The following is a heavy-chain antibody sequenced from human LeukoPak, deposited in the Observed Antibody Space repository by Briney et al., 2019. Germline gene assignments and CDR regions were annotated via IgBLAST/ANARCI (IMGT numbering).Heavy chain of an antibody. V-gene: IGHV4-59*01. J-gene: IGHJ5*02. CDR2: IYYNGDT. CDR3: ARDYCSGGTCYSGDSAFGP. CDR1: GDSITGYS. D-gene: IGHD2-15*01. Sequence: SETLSLTCSVSGDSITGYSWSWIRQTPGKGLEWIGYIYYNGDTHYNPSLNSRLSMSVDTPKKQFSLNLRSVTAADTAVYFCARDYCSGGTCYSGDSAFGPWGQGTLVTVSP.